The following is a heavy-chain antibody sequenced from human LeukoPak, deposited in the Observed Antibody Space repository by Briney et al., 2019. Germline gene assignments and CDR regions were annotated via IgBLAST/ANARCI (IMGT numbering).Heavy chain of an antibody. V-gene: IGHV3-30*02. J-gene: IGHJ4*02. Sequence: GGSLRLSCAASGFTFSSYGMHWVRQAPGKGLEWVAFIRYDGSKKYYADSVKGRFTISRDNSKNTLYLQMSSLRAEDAAVYHCAKELRYYDSSGYYDDYWGQGTLVTVSS. D-gene: IGHD3-22*01. CDR3: AKELRYYDSSGYYDDY. CDR2: IRYDGSKK. CDR1: GFTFSSYG.